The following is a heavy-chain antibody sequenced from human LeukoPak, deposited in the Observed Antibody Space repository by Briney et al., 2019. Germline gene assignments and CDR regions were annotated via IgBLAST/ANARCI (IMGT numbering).Heavy chain of an antibody. D-gene: IGHD5-24*01. V-gene: IGHV1-69*06. Sequence: SVKVSCKASGYTFTSYYMHWVRQAPGQGLEWMGGIIPIFGTAKYAQKFQGRVTITADTSTSTAYMELSSLRSEDTAVYYCARAGWLQYYYFDYWGQGTLVTVSS. J-gene: IGHJ4*02. CDR3: ARAGWLQYYYFDY. CDR1: GYTFTSYY. CDR2: IIPIFGTA.